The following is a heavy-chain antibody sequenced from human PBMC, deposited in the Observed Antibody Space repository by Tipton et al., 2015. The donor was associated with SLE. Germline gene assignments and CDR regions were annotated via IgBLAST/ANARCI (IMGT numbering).Heavy chain of an antibody. Sequence: SLRLSCAASGFTFSSYAMHWVRQAPGKGLEWVAVISYDGSNKYYADSVKGRFTISRDNSKNTLYLQMNSLRAEDTAVYYCARTLLTLFYGPDIWGQGTRVTASS. CDR2: ISYDGSNK. CDR1: GFTFSSYA. CDR3: ARTLLTLFYGPDI. D-gene: IGHD2-21*01. J-gene: IGHJ3*02. V-gene: IGHV3-30*04.